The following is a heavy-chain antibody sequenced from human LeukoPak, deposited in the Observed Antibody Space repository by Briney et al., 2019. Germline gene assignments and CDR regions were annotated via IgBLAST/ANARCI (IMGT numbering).Heavy chain of an antibody. CDR2: INPSDGST. CDR3: ARVRDGYNDAYDI. V-gene: IGHV1-46*01. Sequence: ASVKVSCKASGYTLASYYIHWVRQAPGQGFEWMSIINPSDGSTTYSQKFQGRVTMTRDTSTSTVYMELSSLRSEDTAVYFCARVRDGYNDAYDIWGQGTMVTVSS. D-gene: IGHD5-24*01. J-gene: IGHJ3*02. CDR1: GYTLASYY.